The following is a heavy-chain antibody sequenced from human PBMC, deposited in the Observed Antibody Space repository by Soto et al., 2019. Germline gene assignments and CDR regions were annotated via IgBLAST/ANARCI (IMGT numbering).Heavy chain of an antibody. Sequence: SETLSLTCTVSGGSIRSTTYYWAWIRQSPGKGLEWIGNIYYSGTTYYHPSLKSRVTMSVDTPKNQVSLKLSSMTAADTAVYYCVRHWSSSGNNWFDPWGQGTQVTGLL. D-gene: IGHD1-1*01. V-gene: IGHV4-39*01. CDR1: GGSIRSTTYY. CDR3: VRHWSSSGNNWFDP. CDR2: IYYSGTT. J-gene: IGHJ5*02.